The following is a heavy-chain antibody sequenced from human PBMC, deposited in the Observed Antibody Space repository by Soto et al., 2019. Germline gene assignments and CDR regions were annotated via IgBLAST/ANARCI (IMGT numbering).Heavy chain of an antibody. J-gene: IGHJ4*02. CDR2: INPNGGST. D-gene: IGHD2-21*01. CDR3: ERSLLQGDF. Sequence: QVQLVQSGAEVKKPGASVKVSCKASGYTFIHYYIHWVRQAPGQGLEWMAIINPNGGSTNYAQKCRGRVTVTSDTSTTTVSMELNSLGSDDTAVYFSERSLLQGDFWGQGTPVTVSS. CDR1: GYTFIHYY. V-gene: IGHV1-46*01.